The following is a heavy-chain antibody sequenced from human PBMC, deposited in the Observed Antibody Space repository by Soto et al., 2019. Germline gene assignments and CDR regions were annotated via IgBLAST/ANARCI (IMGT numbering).Heavy chain of an antibody. CDR2: IDGSGTTK. V-gene: IGHV3-48*03. Sequence: EVQLLESGGGLVQPGGSLRLSCGVSGFTFNDFEMNWVRQAPGKGLEWLAYIDGSGTTKKYADSVRGRFTISRANPNNSLFLQMSSLGAADTAIYYCARGFGRFNYCGQGTLVSVSS. CDR1: GFTFNDFE. J-gene: IGHJ4*02. CDR3: ARGFGRFNY. D-gene: IGHD3-10*01.